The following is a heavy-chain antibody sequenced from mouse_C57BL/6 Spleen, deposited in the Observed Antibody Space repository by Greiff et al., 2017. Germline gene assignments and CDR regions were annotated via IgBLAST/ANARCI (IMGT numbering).Heavy chain of an antibody. D-gene: IGHD1-1*01. CDR1: GYTFTDYN. Sequence: VQLVESGPELVKPGASVKIPCKASGYTFTDYNMDWVKQSHGKSLEWIGDINPNNGGTIYNQKFKGKATLTVDKSSSTAYMELRSLTSEDTAVYYCARSEGDYYGSSYVYAMDYWGQGTSVTVSS. V-gene: IGHV1-18*01. CDR2: INPNNGGT. J-gene: IGHJ4*01. CDR3: ARSEGDYYGSSYVYAMDY.